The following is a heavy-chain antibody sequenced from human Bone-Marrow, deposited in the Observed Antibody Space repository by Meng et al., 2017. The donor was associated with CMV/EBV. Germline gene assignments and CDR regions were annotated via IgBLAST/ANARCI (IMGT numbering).Heavy chain of an antibody. CDR2: IYYSGST. CDR3: ARSGAPGYWYFDL. Sequence: VSGGSVCSGSYYWSWIRQPTGKGLEWIGYIYYSGSTNYNPSLKSRVTISVDTSKNQFSLKLSSVTAADTAVYYCARSGAPGYWYFDLWGRGTLVTVSS. V-gene: IGHV4-61*01. CDR1: GGSVCSGSYY. D-gene: IGHD3-10*01. J-gene: IGHJ2*01.